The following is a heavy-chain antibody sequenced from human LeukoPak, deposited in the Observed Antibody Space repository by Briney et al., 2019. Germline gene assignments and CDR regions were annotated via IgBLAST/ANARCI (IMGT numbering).Heavy chain of an antibody. Sequence: GGSLRLSCAASGFTFSSYGMHWVRQAPGKGLEWVAFIRYDGSNKYYADSVKGRFTISRDNSKHTLYLQMNSLRAEDTAVCYCAKEYCSSTSCYDVYYYYYMDVWGKGTTVTVSS. J-gene: IGHJ6*03. D-gene: IGHD2-2*01. CDR1: GFTFSSYG. V-gene: IGHV3-30*02. CDR3: AKEYCSSTSCYDVYYYYYMDV. CDR2: IRYDGSNK.